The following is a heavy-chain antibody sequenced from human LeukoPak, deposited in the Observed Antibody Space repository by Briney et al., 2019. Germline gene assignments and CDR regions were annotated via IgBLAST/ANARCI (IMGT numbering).Heavy chain of an antibody. CDR3: ARDPEGYGSGSYLDY. V-gene: IGHV4-59*11. CDR1: GGSISSHY. J-gene: IGHJ4*02. D-gene: IGHD3-10*01. Sequence: PSETLSLTCTVSGGSISSHYWSWLRQPPGKGLEWIGYMYYTGSTNYNPSLKSRVTISVDTSKNQFSLKLSSVTAADTAVYYCARDPEGYGSGSYLDYWGQGNLVTVSS. CDR2: MYYTGST.